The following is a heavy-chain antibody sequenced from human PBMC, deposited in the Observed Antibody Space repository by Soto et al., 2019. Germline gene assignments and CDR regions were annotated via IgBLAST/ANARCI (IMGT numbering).Heavy chain of an antibody. Sequence: SETLSLTCTVSGGSISSSSYYWGWIRQPLGKGLEWIGSIYYSGSTYYNPSLKSRVTISVDTSKNQFSLKLSSVTAADTAVYYCARLLWFGEFRFDPWGQGTLVTVSS. V-gene: IGHV4-39*01. D-gene: IGHD3-10*01. CDR2: IYYSGST. J-gene: IGHJ5*02. CDR1: GGSISSSSYY. CDR3: ARLLWFGEFRFDP.